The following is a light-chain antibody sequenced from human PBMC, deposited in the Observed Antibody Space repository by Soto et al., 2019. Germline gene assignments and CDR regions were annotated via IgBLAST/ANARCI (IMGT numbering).Light chain of an antibody. J-gene: IGKJ1*01. V-gene: IGKV1-5*01. Sequence: DIQLTQSPATLSLSVGERATLSCRASQSVGSCLAWYQQKPGKAPKLLIHHASSLETGIPSRFSGSGSGTEFALTISSLQPDDFATYCCQQYKSYSPTFGQGTKVDIK. CDR1: QSVGSC. CDR3: QQYKSYSPT. CDR2: HAS.